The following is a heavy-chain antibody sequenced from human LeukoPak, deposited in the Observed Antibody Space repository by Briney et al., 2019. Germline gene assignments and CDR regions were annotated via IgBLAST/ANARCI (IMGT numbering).Heavy chain of an antibody. Sequence: SETLSLTCTVSGGSISSSTYYWGWIRQPPGKGLEWIGRISSSGSTNYNPSLKSRVTISVDTSKNQFSLKLSSVTAADTAVYFCARGPYSYDSSGAFDIWGQGTMVTVSS. D-gene: IGHD3-22*01. V-gene: IGHV4-39*07. CDR1: GGSISSSTYY. CDR2: ISSSGST. J-gene: IGHJ3*02. CDR3: ARGPYSYDSSGAFDI.